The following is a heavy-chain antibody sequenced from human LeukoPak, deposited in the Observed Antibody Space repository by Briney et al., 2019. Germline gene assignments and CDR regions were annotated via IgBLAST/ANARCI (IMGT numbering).Heavy chain of an antibody. CDR2: IGSGGEST. D-gene: IGHD6-19*01. Sequence: GGSLRLSCSASGFTFSNFAMSWVRQAPGKGLEWVSAIGSGGESTYYADSVRGRFTISRDNSKNTLSLQVNGLRAEDSAVYYRAKGSQGWPYFFDYWGRGTLVTVSS. CDR3: AKGSQGWPYFFDY. CDR1: GFTFSNFA. V-gene: IGHV3-23*01. J-gene: IGHJ4*02.